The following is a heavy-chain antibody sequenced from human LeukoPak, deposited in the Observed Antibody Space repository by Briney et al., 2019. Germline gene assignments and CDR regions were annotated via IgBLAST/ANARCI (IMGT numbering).Heavy chain of an antibody. CDR1: GFTFSSYS. CDR2: ISSSSSYI. V-gene: IGHV3-21*04. D-gene: IGHD6-13*01. J-gene: IGHJ4*02. CDR3: ARDLVGSWYGTGFDY. Sequence: GGSLRLSCAASGFTFSSYSMNWVRQAPGKGLEWVSSISSSSSYIYYADSVKGRFTISRDNAKNSLYLQMNSLRAEDTAVYYCARDLVGSWYGTGFDYWGQGTLVTVSS.